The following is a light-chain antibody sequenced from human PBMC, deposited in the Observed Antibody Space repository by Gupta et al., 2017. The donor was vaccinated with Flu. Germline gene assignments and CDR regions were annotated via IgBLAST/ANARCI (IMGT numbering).Light chain of an antibody. CDR2: DAS. V-gene: IGKV3-15*01. Sequence: VTLSVSPGARATLSCRASQSIGSSLAWYQQKPGQAPRLLIYDASTRAAGLPARFSGSGSGTEFSLTISSRHSEDFAVYYCQQYQNWPPWTFGPGTKVEI. CDR1: QSIGSS. CDR3: QQYQNWPPWT. J-gene: IGKJ1*01.